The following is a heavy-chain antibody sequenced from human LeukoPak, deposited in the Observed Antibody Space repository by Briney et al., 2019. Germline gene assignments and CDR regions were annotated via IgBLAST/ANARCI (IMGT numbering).Heavy chain of an antibody. CDR3: ARDLYCGGDCSGSIDY. CDR2: IIPIFGTA. D-gene: IGHD2-21*02. Sequence: SVKVSCKASGGTFSSYAISWVRQAPGQGLEWMGRIIPIFGTANYAQKFQGRVTITTDESTSTAYMELSSLRSEDTAVYYCARDLYCGGDCSGSIDYWGQGALVTVSS. J-gene: IGHJ4*02. V-gene: IGHV1-69*05. CDR1: GGTFSSYA.